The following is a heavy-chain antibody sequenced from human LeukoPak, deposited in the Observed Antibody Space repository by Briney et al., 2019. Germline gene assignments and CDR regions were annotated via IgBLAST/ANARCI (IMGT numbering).Heavy chain of an antibody. D-gene: IGHD6-13*01. Sequence: SETLSLTCTVSGGSISSYYWSWIRQPPGKGLEWIGYIYYSGSTNYNPSLKSRVTISVDTSKNQFSLKLSSVTAADTAVYYCASTGYSSSAFDYWGQGTLVTVSS. J-gene: IGHJ4*02. CDR2: IYYSGST. V-gene: IGHV4-59*08. CDR1: GGSISSYY. CDR3: ASTGYSSSAFDY.